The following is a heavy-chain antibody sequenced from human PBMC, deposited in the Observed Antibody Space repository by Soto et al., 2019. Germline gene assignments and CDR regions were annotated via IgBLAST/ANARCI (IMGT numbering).Heavy chain of an antibody. J-gene: IGHJ4*02. D-gene: IGHD3-22*01. CDR3: AKYQPMTQPRPYFDY. Sequence: EVQLLXSXXXXXXPXXSXXLSXAXXGFTFSSYAMSWVRQAPGKGLGWVSAISSSGGSTFYADSVKGRFTISRDNSRNTLYLQMNSLRAEDTAIYYCAKYQPMTQPRPYFDYWGQGTLVTVSS. CDR1: GFTFSSYA. V-gene: IGHV3-23*01. CDR2: ISSSGGST.